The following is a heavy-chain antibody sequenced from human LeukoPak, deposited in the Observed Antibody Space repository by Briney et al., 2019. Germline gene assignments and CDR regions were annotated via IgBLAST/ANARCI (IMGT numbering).Heavy chain of an antibody. CDR2: IKPDGREK. CDR1: GSTLSNYW. D-gene: IGHD5-24*01. Sequence: GGSLRLSCEASGSTLSNYWITWVRQAPGKGLEWVANIKPDGREKYYMPSVKGRFTISRDSAKNSFYLQMNSLRAEDTAVYYCATMASNVFEYWGQGTLVTV. V-gene: IGHV3-7*03. J-gene: IGHJ4*02. CDR3: ATMASNVFEY.